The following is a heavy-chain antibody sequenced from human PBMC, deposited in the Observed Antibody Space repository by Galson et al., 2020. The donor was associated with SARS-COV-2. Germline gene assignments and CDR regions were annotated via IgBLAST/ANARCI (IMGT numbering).Heavy chain of an antibody. J-gene: IGHJ4*02. CDR2: IDWDDDK. Sequence: SGPTLVKSTQTLTLTCTFSGFSLSTSGMCVSWIRQPPGKALEWLARIDWDDDKYYSTSLKTRLTISKDTSKNQVVLTMTNMDPVDTATYYCARIRCLVGAEDFDYWGQGTLVTVSS. CDR1: GFSLSTSGMC. D-gene: IGHD1-26*01. V-gene: IGHV2-70*11. CDR3: ARIRCLVGAEDFDY.